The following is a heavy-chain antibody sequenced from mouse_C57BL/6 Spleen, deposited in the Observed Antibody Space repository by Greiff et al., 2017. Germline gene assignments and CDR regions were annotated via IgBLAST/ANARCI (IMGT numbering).Heavy chain of an antibody. V-gene: IGHV5-6*01. Sequence: EVNVVESGGDLVKPGGSLKLSCAASGFTFSSYGMSWVRQTPDKRLEWVATISSGGSYTYYPDSVKGRFTISRANAKNTLYLQRSSLKSEDTAMYCCARHGVRWSYYFDYWGQGTTLTVSS. CDR1: GFTFSSYG. CDR2: ISSGGSYT. D-gene: IGHD2-14*01. CDR3: ARHGVRWSYYFDY. J-gene: IGHJ2*01.